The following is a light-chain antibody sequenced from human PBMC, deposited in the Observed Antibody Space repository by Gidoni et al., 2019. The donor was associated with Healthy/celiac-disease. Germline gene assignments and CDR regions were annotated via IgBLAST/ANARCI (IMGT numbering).Light chain of an antibody. J-gene: IGKJ2*01. CDR2: LGS. CDR1: QSLLHSNGYNY. CDR3: MQALQTPPT. V-gene: IGKV2-28*01. Sequence: DIVMTQYPLSLTVTPGEPASISCRSSQSLLHSNGYNYLDWYLQKPGQSPQLLIYLGSNRASGVPDRFSGSGSGTDFTLKISRVEAEDVGVYYCMQALQTPPTFGQGTKLEIK.